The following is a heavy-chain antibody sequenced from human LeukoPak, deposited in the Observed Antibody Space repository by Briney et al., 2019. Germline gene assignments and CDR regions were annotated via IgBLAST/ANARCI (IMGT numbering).Heavy chain of an antibody. CDR1: GFTFSSYA. Sequence: PGGSLRLSCAASGFTFSSYAMHWVRQAPGKGLEWVAVISYDGSNKYYVDSVKGRFTISRDNSKNTLYLQMNSLRAEDTAVYYCARPIPLGYCSGGSCPSYYYYYYGMDVWGQGTTVTVSS. CDR2: ISYDGSNK. J-gene: IGHJ6*02. CDR3: ARPIPLGYCSGGSCPSYYYYYYGMDV. V-gene: IGHV3-30*04. D-gene: IGHD2-15*01.